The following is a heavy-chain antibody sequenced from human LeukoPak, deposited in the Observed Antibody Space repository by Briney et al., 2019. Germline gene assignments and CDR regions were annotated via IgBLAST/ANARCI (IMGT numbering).Heavy chain of an antibody. V-gene: IGHV3-30*18. CDR3: AKDNRGYFDF. CDR2: ISYNGRNN. D-gene: IGHD3-16*01. CDR1: GFTFYSYG. Sequence: GVSLRLSCAASGFTFYSYGMHWVRQAPGKGLEWVALISYNGRNNYYADSVKGRFTISRDNSKNTLYLQVSSLRTEDTAVYFCAKDNRGYFDFWGQGTLVTASS. J-gene: IGHJ4*02.